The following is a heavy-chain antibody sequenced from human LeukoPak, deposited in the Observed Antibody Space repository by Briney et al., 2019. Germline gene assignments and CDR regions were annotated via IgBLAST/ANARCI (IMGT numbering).Heavy chain of an antibody. CDR3: ASDYSNYAMDV. CDR2: ISAYNGNT. CDR1: GYTFTSYG. V-gene: IGHV1-18*01. D-gene: IGHD4-11*01. Sequence: ASVKVSCKASGYTFTSYGISWVRQAPGQGLEWMGWISAYNGNTNYAQKLQGRVTMTTDTSTSTVYMELSSLRSEDTAVYYCASDYSNYAMDVWGKGTTVTVSS. J-gene: IGHJ6*04.